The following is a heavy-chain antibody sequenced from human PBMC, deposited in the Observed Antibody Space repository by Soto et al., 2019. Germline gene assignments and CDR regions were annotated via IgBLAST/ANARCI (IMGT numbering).Heavy chain of an antibody. J-gene: IGHJ5*02. CDR1: GFKFSNYA. CDR3: AKDRRPGGTSAFYFDL. Sequence: PGGSLRLSCAASGFKFSNYAMSWVRQAPGKGLEWVSLISATGGGTYYADSVKGRFTISRDNSHNTLYLQVHSLTAEDTAVYYCAKDRRPGGTSAFYFDLWGQGAQVTVSS. D-gene: IGHD1-1*01. CDR2: ISATGGGT. V-gene: IGHV3-23*01.